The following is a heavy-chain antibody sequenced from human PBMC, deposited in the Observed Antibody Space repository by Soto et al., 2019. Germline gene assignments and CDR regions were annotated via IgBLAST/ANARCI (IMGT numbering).Heavy chain of an antibody. Sequence: QITLKESGPTLVKPTQTLTLTCTFSGFSLTTHGVAVGWIRQPPGEALEWLALIYWDDDKRYSPSLRDRLTISTDTTKNHVVLTMTNMDPVDTATYYCAHASRYYGGKAFDYWGQGTLVTVSS. CDR1: GFSLTTHGVA. D-gene: IGHD4-17*01. CDR3: AHASRYYGGKAFDY. V-gene: IGHV2-5*02. CDR2: IYWDDDK. J-gene: IGHJ4*02.